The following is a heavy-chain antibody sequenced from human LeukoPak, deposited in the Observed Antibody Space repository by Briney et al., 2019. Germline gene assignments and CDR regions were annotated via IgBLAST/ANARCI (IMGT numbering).Heavy chain of an antibody. CDR3: ARGQGYDFWSGYRGLWFDP. D-gene: IGHD3-3*01. J-gene: IGHJ5*02. CDR1: GGSFSGYY. V-gene: IGHV4-34*01. CDR2: INHSGST. Sequence: TSETLSLTCAVYGGSFSGYYWGWIRQPPGKGLEWIGEINHSGSTNYNPSLKSRVTISVDTSKNQFSLKLSSVTAADTAVYYCARGQGYDFWSGYRGLWFDPWGQGTLVTVSS.